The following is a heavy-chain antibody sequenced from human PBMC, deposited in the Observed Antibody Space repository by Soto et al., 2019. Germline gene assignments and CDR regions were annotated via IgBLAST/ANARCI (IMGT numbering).Heavy chain of an antibody. Sequence: GASVTVSCNAPGYTFTGYYMHWVRQAPGKGLEWMGGINPNSGGTNYAQKFQGWVTMTRHTSISTAYMELSRLRSDDTAVYYCARGPGGRDYTFYGFDPWGQGTLVTVSS. CDR3: ARGPGGRDYTFYGFDP. CDR2: INPNSGGT. J-gene: IGHJ5*02. D-gene: IGHD3-10*01. V-gene: IGHV1-2*04. CDR1: GYTFTGYY.